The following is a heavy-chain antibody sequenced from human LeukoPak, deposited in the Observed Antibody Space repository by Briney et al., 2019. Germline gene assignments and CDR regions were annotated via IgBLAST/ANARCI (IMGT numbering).Heavy chain of an antibody. CDR3: ARAENYYGSGSYNDY. J-gene: IGHJ4*02. D-gene: IGHD3-10*01. CDR1: GGSISSYY. V-gene: IGHV4-59*01. Sequence: SETLSLTCTVSGGSISSYYWSWIRQPPGKGLEWIGYIYYSGSTNYNPSLKSRVTISVDTSKNQFPLKLSSVTAADTAVYYCARAENYYGSGSYNDYWGQGTLVTVSS. CDR2: IYYSGST.